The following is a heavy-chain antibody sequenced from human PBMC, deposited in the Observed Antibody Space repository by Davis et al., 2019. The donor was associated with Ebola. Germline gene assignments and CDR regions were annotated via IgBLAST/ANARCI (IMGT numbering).Heavy chain of an antibody. CDR3: ARHNLGYYYDSSGYYNRPYYFDY. D-gene: IGHD3-22*01. V-gene: IGHV4-30-2*03. Sequence: LRLSCAVSGGSTSSGGSSWSWIRQPPGKGLEWIGSIYYSGSTYYNPSLKSRVTISVDTSKNQFSLKLSSVTAADTAVYYCARHNLGYYYDSSGYYNRPYYFDYWGQGTLVTVSS. CDR2: IYYSGST. J-gene: IGHJ4*02. CDR1: GGSTSSGGSS.